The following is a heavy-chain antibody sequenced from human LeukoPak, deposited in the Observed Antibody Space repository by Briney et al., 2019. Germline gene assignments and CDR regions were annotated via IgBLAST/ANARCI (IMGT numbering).Heavy chain of an antibody. CDR2: IYYSGDI. CDR3: ARKRSGISYFDD. CDR1: GYSISSDNW. J-gene: IGHJ4*02. D-gene: IGHD1-26*01. V-gene: IGHV4-28*05. Sequence: SETLSLTCAVSGYSISSDNWWGWIRQPPGKGLEWIGYIYYSGDIYYNLSLKSRVTMSVDTSENQFSLKLSSVTAVDTAVYYCARKRSGISYFDDWGQGTLVTVSS.